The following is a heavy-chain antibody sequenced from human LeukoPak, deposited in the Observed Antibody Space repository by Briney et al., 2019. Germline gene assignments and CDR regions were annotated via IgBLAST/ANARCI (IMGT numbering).Heavy chain of an antibody. Sequence: ASVKVSCKASGYTFTSYDINWVRQATGQGLEWMGWINPNSGGTNYAQKFQGRVTMTRDTSISTAYMELSRLRSDDTAVYYCARAVGYYDSSGSTWGQGTLVTVSS. J-gene: IGHJ4*02. CDR1: GYTFTSYD. CDR2: INPNSGGT. CDR3: ARAVGYYDSSGST. V-gene: IGHV1-2*02. D-gene: IGHD3-22*01.